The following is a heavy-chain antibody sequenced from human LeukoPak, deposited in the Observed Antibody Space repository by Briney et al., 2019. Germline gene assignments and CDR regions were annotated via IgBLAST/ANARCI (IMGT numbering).Heavy chain of an antibody. V-gene: IGHV3-21*01. CDR1: GFTFSSYS. CDR3: ARAPSLGYSYGYRIEGSGQGGDYYMDV. Sequence: PGGSLRLSCAASGFTFSSYSMNWVRQAPGKGLEWVSSISSSSSYIYYADSVKGRFTISRDNAKNSLYLQMNSLRAEDTAVYYCARAPSLGYSYGYRIEGSGQGGDYYMDVWGKGTTVTISS. D-gene: IGHD5-18*01. CDR2: ISSSSSYI. J-gene: IGHJ6*03.